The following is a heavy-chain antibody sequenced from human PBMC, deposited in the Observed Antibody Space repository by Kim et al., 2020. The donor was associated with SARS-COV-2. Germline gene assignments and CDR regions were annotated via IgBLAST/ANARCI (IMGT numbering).Heavy chain of an antibody. Sequence: ANSVKGRFTISRDNSKNTLYLQMGSLRAEDMAVYYCARALGRSVLAAFDIWGQGTMVTVSS. CDR3: ARALGRSVLAAFDI. J-gene: IGHJ3*02. D-gene: IGHD3-16*01. V-gene: IGHV3-64*01.